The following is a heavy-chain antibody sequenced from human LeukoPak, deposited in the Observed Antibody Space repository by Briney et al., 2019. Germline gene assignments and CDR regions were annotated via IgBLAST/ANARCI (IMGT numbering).Heavy chain of an antibody. V-gene: IGHV3-48*01. D-gene: IGHD2-2*01. CDR3: ARGARYCSTTSCYSYFDY. CDR2: ISSSSSTI. J-gene: IGHJ4*02. CDR1: GFTFSSYS. Sequence: GGSLRLSCAASGFTFSSYSMNWVRQAPGKGLEWVSYISSSSSTIYYADSVKGRFTISRDNAKNSLYLQMNSLRAEDTAVYYCARGARYCSTTSCYSYFDYWGQGTLVTVSS.